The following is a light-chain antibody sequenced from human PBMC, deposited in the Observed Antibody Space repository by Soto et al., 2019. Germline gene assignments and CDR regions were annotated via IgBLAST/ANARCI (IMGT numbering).Light chain of an antibody. CDR3: QESHTSGT. J-gene: IGKJ2*01. CDR2: GAS. V-gene: IGKV1-39*01. CDR1: QSISRY. Sequence: DIQMTQSPSSLSASVGDRVTITCRASQSISRYLSWYQQRPGKAPKLLIYGASSLQSGVPSRFSGSVSGRVFTLTIYNLQPEDFVSYFCQESHTSGTFGQGTKLEI.